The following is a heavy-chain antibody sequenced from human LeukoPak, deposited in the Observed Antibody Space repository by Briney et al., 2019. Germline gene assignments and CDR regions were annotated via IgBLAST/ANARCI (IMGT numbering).Heavy chain of an antibody. Sequence: PGGSLRLSCAASGFTVSNNYMSWVRQAPGKGLEWVSVIYSGGSTYYADSDKGRFTISRANSKNTLYLQMNSLRGEDTAVYYCASLGYSYGNHHFDYWGQGTLVTVSS. V-gene: IGHV3-66*01. CDR3: ASLGYSYGNHHFDY. J-gene: IGHJ4*02. CDR2: IYSGGST. D-gene: IGHD5-18*01. CDR1: GFTVSNNY.